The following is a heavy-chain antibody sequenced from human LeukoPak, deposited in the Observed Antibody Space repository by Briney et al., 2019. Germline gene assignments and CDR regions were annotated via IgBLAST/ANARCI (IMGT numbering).Heavy chain of an antibody. V-gene: IGHV3-9*01. Sequence: GGSLRLSCVASGFTFEKYAMHWVRQAPGKGLEWVSGISWNSGSIGYADFAKGRFTISRDNARNSLFLQMNTLKPEDTALYYCAKDRDPPYIGNSYGYYSDYWGQGTLVTVSS. D-gene: IGHD5-18*01. J-gene: IGHJ4*02. CDR3: AKDRDPPYIGNSYGYYSDY. CDR2: ISWNSGSI. CDR1: GFTFEKYA.